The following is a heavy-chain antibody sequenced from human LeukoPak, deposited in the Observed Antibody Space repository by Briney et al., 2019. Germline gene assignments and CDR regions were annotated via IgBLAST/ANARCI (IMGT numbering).Heavy chain of an antibody. CDR3: AKDRGYYFDY. D-gene: IGHD3-10*01. CDR1: GFTFSSYG. Sequence: GGSLRLSCAAPGFTFSSYGMYWVRQAPGKGLKWVAFMRYDGSNKYYADSVKGRFTISRDNSKNTLYLQMNSLRVEDTAVYYCAKDRGYYFDYWGQGTLVTVSS. CDR2: MRYDGSNK. J-gene: IGHJ4*02. V-gene: IGHV3-30*02.